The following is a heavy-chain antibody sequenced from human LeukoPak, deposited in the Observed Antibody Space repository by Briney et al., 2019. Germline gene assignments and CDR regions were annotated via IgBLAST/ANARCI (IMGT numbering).Heavy chain of an antibody. J-gene: IGHJ6*02. CDR3: ARLYSGSVLYYGLYV. D-gene: IGHD1-26*01. V-gene: IGHV1-2*02. CDR2: INPNNGAT. CDR1: GCTFTTYY. Sequence: ASVKVSCKTSGCTFTTYYMNWLGQAPGQGLEWMGWINPNNGATNYARIFQGRVTITSDTSVTTAYLDLNRLTSDDTASYCCARLYSGSVLYYGLYVWGPGSTVTVS.